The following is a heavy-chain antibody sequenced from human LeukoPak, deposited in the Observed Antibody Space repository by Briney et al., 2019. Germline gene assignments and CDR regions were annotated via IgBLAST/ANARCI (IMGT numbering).Heavy chain of an antibody. Sequence: GGSLRLSCAASGFTFSSYSMNWVRQAPGKGLEWVSSISSSSSYIYYADSVKGRFTISRDNAKNTLYLQMNSLRAEDTAVYYCAKGRSRDYYAFSNGFDYWGQGTLVTVSS. CDR3: AKGRSRDYYAFSNGFDY. CDR1: GFTFSSYS. V-gene: IGHV3-21*04. D-gene: IGHD3-10*01. J-gene: IGHJ4*02. CDR2: ISSSSSYI.